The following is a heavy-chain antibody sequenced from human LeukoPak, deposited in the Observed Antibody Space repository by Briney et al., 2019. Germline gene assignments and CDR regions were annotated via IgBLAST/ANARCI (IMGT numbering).Heavy chain of an antibody. CDR1: GGTFSSHV. Sequence: GASVKVSCKASGGTFSSHVISWVRQAPGQGLEWMGKIIPILGMAHYAQKFQGRVTITADKSTSTAYMELSSLRSEDTAVYYCASPIDAFDIWGQGTMVTVSS. J-gene: IGHJ3*02. CDR3: ASPIDAFDI. V-gene: IGHV1-69*04. CDR2: IIPILGMA.